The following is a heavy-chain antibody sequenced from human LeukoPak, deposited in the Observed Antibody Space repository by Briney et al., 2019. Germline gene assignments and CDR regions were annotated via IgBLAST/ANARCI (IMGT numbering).Heavy chain of an antibody. J-gene: IGHJ4*02. D-gene: IGHD2-15*01. V-gene: IGHV3-30*18. CDR1: GFTFSSYG. CDR2: ISYDGRDK. CDR3: AKDNGLCNGGSCYHTDC. Sequence: GGSLRLSCVVSGFTFSSYGMHWVRQAPGKGLEWVAVISYDGRDKYYADSVKGRFIIFRDNSKNTLYLQMYSLRAEDTAVYYCAKDNGLCNGGSCYHTDCWGQGTLVTVSS.